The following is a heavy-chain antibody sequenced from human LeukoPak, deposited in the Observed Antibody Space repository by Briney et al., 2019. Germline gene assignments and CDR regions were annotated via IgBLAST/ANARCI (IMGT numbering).Heavy chain of an antibody. Sequence: GGSLRLSCAASGFTFSSYSMNWVRQAPGKGLEWVSSISSSSSYIYYADSVKGRFTISRDNAKNSLYLQMNSLRAEDTAVYYCAKEEDWIQLWLDWGQGTLVTVSS. CDR1: GFTFSSYS. D-gene: IGHD5-18*01. CDR3: AKEEDWIQLWLD. CDR2: ISSSSSYI. V-gene: IGHV3-21*01. J-gene: IGHJ4*02.